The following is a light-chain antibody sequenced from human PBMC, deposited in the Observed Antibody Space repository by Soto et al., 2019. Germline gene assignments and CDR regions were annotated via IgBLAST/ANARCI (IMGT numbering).Light chain of an antibody. CDR1: SSDIGSYDR. V-gene: IGLV2-18*02. CDR3: SSYTTSVTLV. CDR2: EVS. J-gene: IGLJ3*02. Sequence: QSALTQPPSVSGSPGQSVTISCTGTSSDIGSYDRVSWYQQPPGTAPKLVIYEVSKRPSGVTDRFSGSKSGNTASLTISGLQAEDEADYYCSSYTTSVTLVFGGGTKVTVL.